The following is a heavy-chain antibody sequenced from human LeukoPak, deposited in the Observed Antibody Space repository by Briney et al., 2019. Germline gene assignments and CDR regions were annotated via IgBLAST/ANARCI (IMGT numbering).Heavy chain of an antibody. J-gene: IGHJ6*02. V-gene: IGHV3-23*01. D-gene: IGHD4-17*01. CDR1: GFTFSNYA. Sequence: GGSLRLSCAASGFTFSNYAMSWVRQAPGKGLEWVSAISGSGGSTSYADSVKGRFTISRDNSKNTLYLQMDSLRAGDTAVYYCATLLTVTTWSYYYYGMDVWGQGTAVTVSS. CDR3: ATLLTVTTWSYYYYGMDV. CDR2: ISGSGGST.